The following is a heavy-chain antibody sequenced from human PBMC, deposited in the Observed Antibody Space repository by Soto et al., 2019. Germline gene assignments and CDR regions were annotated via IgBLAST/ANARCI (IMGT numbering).Heavy chain of an antibody. Sequence: ITLKESGPPLVKPTQTLTLTCTFSGFSLNTGGVGVGWVRQPRGKAMEWLALIYWDDDERYRPSLRSRLNITQATINNQVVLTMPNMDPEDTATYYCVRNWRYYGGDYYYGMDAWGQGTTVTVSS. CDR1: GFSLNTGGVG. CDR3: VRNWRYYGGDYYYGMDA. J-gene: IGHJ6*02. V-gene: IGHV2-5*02. CDR2: IYWDDDE. D-gene: IGHD3-10*01.